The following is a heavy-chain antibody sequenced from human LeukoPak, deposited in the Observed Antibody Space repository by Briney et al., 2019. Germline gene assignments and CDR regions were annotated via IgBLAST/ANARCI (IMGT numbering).Heavy chain of an antibody. CDR2: INPNTGVS. D-gene: IGHD5-18*01. V-gene: IGHV1-2*02. J-gene: IGHJ5*02. CDR1: GYTFIYYY. Sequence: GASVKVSCKASGYTFIYYYIHWLRQAPGQGLEWVGWINPNTGVSKFAQKFQGRVTMTRDTSISTAYMELSRLRSDDTAVYYCARRGGDTAMVGVVWFDPWGQGTLVTVSS. CDR3: ARRGGDTAMVGVVWFDP.